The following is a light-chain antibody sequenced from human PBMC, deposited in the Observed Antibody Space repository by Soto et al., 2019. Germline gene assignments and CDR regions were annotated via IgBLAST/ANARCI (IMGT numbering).Light chain of an antibody. V-gene: IGKV3-11*01. CDR2: GAS. Sequence: EIMLSHSPATVSFSPGERATLSWRASQSVSSYLAWYQQKPGQAPRLLIYGASSRATGIPERFSGRGSGKDFTLTLSSLEPEDFAVYDCQQRSNWPITFGPGTKVDIK. CDR1: QSVSSY. CDR3: QQRSNWPIT. J-gene: IGKJ3*01.